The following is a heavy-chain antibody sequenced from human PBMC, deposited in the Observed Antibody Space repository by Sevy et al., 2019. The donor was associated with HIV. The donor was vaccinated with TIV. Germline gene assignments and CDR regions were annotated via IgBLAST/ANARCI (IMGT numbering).Heavy chain of an antibody. J-gene: IGHJ6*03. Sequence: GGSLRLSCAATGFTFSSYAMSWVRQAPGKGLEWVSTITGSGGNTFYADSVKGRFTVSRDNSKNTLYLQMNSLRAEDTAVYYCAKSPGDNYYYYMDVWAKGTTVTVSS. CDR1: GFTFSSYA. CDR2: ITGSGGNT. CDR3: AKSPGDNYYYYMDV. D-gene: IGHD2-21*02. V-gene: IGHV3-23*01.